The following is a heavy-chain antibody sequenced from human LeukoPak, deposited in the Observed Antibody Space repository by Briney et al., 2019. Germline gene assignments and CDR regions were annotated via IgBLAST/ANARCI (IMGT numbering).Heavy chain of an antibody. V-gene: IGHV4-59*01. CDR1: GGSIYNYY. D-gene: IGHD3-10*01. CDR2: IYYTGSM. J-gene: IGHJ6*03. Sequence: SETLSLTCTVSGGSIYNYYWSWIRQPPGKGLEWIGYIYYTGSMKYNPSLKSRVTISVDTSKNQFSLKLTSVTAADTAVYYCARRRGRGGYYMDVWGKGTTVTISS. CDR3: ARRRGRGGYYMDV.